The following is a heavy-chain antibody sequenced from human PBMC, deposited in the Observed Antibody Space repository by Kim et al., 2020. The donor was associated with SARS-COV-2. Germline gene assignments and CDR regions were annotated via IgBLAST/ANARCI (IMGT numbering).Heavy chain of an antibody. CDR2: INHSGST. CDR3: ARRNPYSSGWYFSY. CDR1: GGSFSGYY. D-gene: IGHD6-19*01. V-gene: IGHV4-34*01. J-gene: IGHJ4*02. Sequence: SETLSLTCAVYGGSFSGYYWSWIRQPPGKGLEWIGEINHSGSTNYNPSLKSRVTISVDTSKNQFSLKLSSVTAAETVVYYCARRNPYSSGWYFSYWGQGT.